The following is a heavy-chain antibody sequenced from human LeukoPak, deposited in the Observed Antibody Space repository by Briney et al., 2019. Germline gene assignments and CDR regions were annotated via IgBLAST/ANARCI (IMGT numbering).Heavy chain of an antibody. J-gene: IGHJ4*02. Sequence: PGGSLRLSCAASGFTFSSYAMSWVRQAPGKGLEWVSAISGSGGSTYYADSVKGRFTISRDNSKNTLYLQMNSLRAEDTAVYYCAKGSLITMIVVVIKDFDYWGQGTLVTVSS. CDR3: AKGSLITMIVVVIKDFDY. CDR2: ISGSGGST. CDR1: GFTFSSYA. V-gene: IGHV3-23*01. D-gene: IGHD3-22*01.